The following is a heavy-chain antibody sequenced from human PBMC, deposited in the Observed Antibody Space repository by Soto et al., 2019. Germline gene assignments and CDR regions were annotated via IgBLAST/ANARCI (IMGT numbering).Heavy chain of an antibody. D-gene: IGHD3-22*01. CDR3: ARAPDYYDSSGYYSLTPRPFDY. V-gene: IGHV4-59*01. J-gene: IGHJ4*02. CDR1: GGSISSYY. CDR2: IYYSGST. Sequence: SETLSLTCTVSGGSISSYYWSWIRQPPGKGLEWIGYIYYSGSTNYNPSLKSRVTISVDTSKNQFSLKLSSVTAADTAVYYCARAPDYYDSSGYYSLTPRPFDYWGQGTLVTVS.